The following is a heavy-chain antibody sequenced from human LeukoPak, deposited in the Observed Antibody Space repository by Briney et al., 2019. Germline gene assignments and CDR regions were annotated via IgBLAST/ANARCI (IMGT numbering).Heavy chain of an antibody. Sequence: GGSLRLSCAASGFTFSSYSMNWVRQAPGKGLEWVSSISSSSSYIYYADSVKGRFTISRDNAKNSLYLQVNSLRAEDTAVYYCARDGCSSTSCYYYYGMDVWGQGTTVTVSS. CDR3: ARDGCSSTSCYYYYGMDV. CDR2: ISSSSSYI. V-gene: IGHV3-21*01. D-gene: IGHD2-2*01. J-gene: IGHJ6*02. CDR1: GFTFSSYS.